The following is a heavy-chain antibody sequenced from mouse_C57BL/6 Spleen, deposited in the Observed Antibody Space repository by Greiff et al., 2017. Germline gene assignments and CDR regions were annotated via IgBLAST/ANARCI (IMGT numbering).Heavy chain of an antibody. V-gene: IGHV14-4*01. CDR1: GFNIKDDY. D-gene: IGHD1-1*01. CDR2: IDPAHGDT. J-gene: IGHJ2*01. CDR3: TTYYGSSYFDY. Sequence: VQLQQSGAELVRPGASVKLSCTASGFNIKDDYMHWVKQRPEQGLEWIGWIDPAHGDTEYASKFQGKATITADTSSNTAYLQLSSLTSEDTAVYYCTTYYGSSYFDYWGQGTTLAVSS.